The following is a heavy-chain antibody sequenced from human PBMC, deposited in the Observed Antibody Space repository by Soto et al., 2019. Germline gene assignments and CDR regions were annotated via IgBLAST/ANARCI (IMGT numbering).Heavy chain of an antibody. CDR1: GYTFTSYG. J-gene: IGHJ4*02. V-gene: IGHV1-18*01. CDR2: ISAYNCNT. CDR3: ARDSSPDGDYLGFDY. Sequence: QVQLVQSGAEVKKPGASVKVSCKASGYTFTSYGISWVRQAPGQGLEWMGWISAYNCNTNYAQKLQGRVTMTTDTCPSTAYMELGSLRSDDTAVYYCARDSSPDGDYLGFDYCGQGTLVTVSS. D-gene: IGHD4-17*01.